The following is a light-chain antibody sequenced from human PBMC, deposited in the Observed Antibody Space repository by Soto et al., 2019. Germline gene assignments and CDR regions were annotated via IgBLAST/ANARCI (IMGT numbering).Light chain of an antibody. CDR3: SSYTTTSTYV. V-gene: IGLV2-14*01. CDR2: EVT. Sequence: SPLAQPASVSGSPGQTITIACAGTSSDVGGYDYVSWYQQHPDKAPRFMIYEVTNRPSGVSHRFSGSKSGNTASLTISGLQAEDEADYYCSSYTTTSTYVFGTGTKVTVL. J-gene: IGLJ1*01. CDR1: SSDVGGYDY.